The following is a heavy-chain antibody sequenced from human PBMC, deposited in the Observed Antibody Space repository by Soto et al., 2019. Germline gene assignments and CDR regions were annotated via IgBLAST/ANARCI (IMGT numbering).Heavy chain of an antibody. Sequence: GESLKISCKGSGYSFTSYWIGGVSQMPGKGLEWMGIIYPGDSGTRCSPSFQGQVNIADDKSISTAYLQWSSRKASDTAMYYCAIRGYSPLVYHYYGMDVCGQGTKVTVSS. J-gene: IGHJ6*02. CDR3: AIRGYSPLVYHYYGMDV. D-gene: IGHD5-18*01. CDR2: IYPGDSGT. V-gene: IGHV5-51*01. CDR1: GYSFTSYW.